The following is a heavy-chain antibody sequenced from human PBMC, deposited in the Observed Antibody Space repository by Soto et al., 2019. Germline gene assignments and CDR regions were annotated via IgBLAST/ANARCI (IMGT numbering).Heavy chain of an antibody. Sequence: SETLSLTCTVPGGSISSYYWSWIRQPPGKGLEWIGYIYYSGSTNYNPSLKSRVTISVDTSKNQFSLKLSSVTAADTAVYYCARAGIASSGYYSDYWGQGTLVTVS. D-gene: IGHD3-22*01. CDR1: GGSISSYY. CDR3: ARAGIASSGYYSDY. V-gene: IGHV4-59*08. CDR2: IYYSGST. J-gene: IGHJ4*02.